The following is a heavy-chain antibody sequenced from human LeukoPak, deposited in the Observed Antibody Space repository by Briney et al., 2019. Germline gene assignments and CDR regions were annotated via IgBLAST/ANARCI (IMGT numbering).Heavy chain of an antibody. D-gene: IGHD6-6*01. V-gene: IGHV1-69*05. Sequence: ASVKVSCKASGGTFSSYAISWVRQAPGQGLEWMGGIIPIFGTANYAQKFQGRVTITTDESTSTAYMELSSLRSEDTAVYYCARGKSSIAAHLDAFDIWGQGTMVTVSS. CDR2: IIPIFGTA. J-gene: IGHJ3*02. CDR3: ARGKSSIAAHLDAFDI. CDR1: GGTFSSYA.